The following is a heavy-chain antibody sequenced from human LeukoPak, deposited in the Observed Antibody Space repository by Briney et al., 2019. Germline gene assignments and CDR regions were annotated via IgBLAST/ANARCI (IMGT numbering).Heavy chain of an antibody. J-gene: IGHJ1*01. Sequence: ASVKLSCNSSGYTFTNYGISWVRHAPGQGPDWLGWSRAYNGKTNHAPKAQRSVTITTDTSTSTDYIELSSLRSADTDVYYCARDDYGDYVSYFPHWGQGTLVIVSS. CDR2: SRAYNGKT. CDR3: ARDDYGDYVSYFPH. V-gene: IGHV1-18*01. D-gene: IGHD4-17*01. CDR1: GYTFTNYG.